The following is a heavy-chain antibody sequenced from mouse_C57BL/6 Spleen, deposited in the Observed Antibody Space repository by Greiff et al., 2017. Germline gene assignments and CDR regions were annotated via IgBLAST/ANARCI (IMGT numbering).Heavy chain of an antibody. CDR3: TAGDGYLLAY. D-gene: IGHD2-3*01. CDR1: GFNIQDDY. Sequence: VQLQQSGAELVRPGASVKLSCTASGFNIQDDYMHWVKQRPEQGLEWIGWIDPENGDTEYASQFQGKATITADTSSNTAYLQLSSLTSEDAAGYYCTAGDGYLLAYWGQGTLVTVSA. V-gene: IGHV14-4*01. CDR2: IDPENGDT. J-gene: IGHJ3*01.